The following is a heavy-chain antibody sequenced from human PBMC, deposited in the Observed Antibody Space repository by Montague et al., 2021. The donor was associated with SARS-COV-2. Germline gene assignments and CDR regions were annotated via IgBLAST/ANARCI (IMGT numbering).Heavy chain of an antibody. CDR2: IYYSGST. CDR3: AEQSGSSPFDN. CDR1: GGSISSSNYC. V-gene: IGHV4-39*01. J-gene: IGHJ4*02. D-gene: IGHD6-13*01. Sequence: SETLSLTCTVSGGSISSSNYCWGWIRQPTGKGLEWIGSIYYSGSTYYTPSIKSQVTISVDTPKNQFYLKLSAVTAADTAVYYCAEQSGSSPFDNWGQGTLVTVSS.